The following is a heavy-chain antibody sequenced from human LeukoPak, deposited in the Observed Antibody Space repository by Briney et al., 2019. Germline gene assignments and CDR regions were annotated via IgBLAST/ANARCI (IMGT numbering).Heavy chain of an antibody. CDR3: ARHERLEYFHH. J-gene: IGHJ1*01. D-gene: IGHD1-1*01. CDR2: IYYSGST. Sequence: WETLTLTCTVSGNSVNSSDYYWGWIPQPPGKGLEWIGSIYYSGSTYYKPSLKSRVTISVDTSKNQFSLKLTSVTAADTAVYYCARHERLEYFHHWRQGTLVTVSS. CDR1: GNSVNSSDYY. V-gene: IGHV4-39*01.